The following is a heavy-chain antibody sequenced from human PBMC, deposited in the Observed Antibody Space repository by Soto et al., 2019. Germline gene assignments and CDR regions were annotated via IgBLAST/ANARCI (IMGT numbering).Heavy chain of an antibody. CDR2: IWYDGSNK. CDR3: ARDRVGDYYYYGMDV. V-gene: IGHV3-33*01. Sequence: QVQLVESGGGVVQPGRSLRLSCAASGFTFSSYGMHWVRQAPGKGLEWVAVIWYDGSNKYYADSVKGRFTISRDNSKNTLYLQMNSLRAEDPAVYYCARDRVGDYYYYGMDVWGQGTTVTVSS. CDR1: GFTFSSYG. D-gene: IGHD3-10*01. J-gene: IGHJ6*02.